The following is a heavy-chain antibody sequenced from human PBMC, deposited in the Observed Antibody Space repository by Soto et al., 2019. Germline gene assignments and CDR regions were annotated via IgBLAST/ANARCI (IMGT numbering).Heavy chain of an antibody. J-gene: IGHJ5*02. CDR1: GFTFSSYA. Sequence: GGSLRLSCSASGFTFSSYAMAWVRQAPGKGLEWVSIINGGGASAYYADSVKGRFTISRDNSRNTVYLQMNSLRADDTATYYCARDGGSSGSSRWFDTWGPGTLVTVSS. D-gene: IGHD3-10*01. CDR3: ARDGGSSGSSRWFDT. V-gene: IGHV3-23*01. CDR2: INGGGASA.